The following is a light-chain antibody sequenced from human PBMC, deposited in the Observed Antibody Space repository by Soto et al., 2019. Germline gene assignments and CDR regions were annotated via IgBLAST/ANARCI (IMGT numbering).Light chain of an antibody. J-gene: IGLJ2*01. Sequence: QSALTQPASVSGSPGQSITISCTRSSSDVGGYNHVSWYQQHPGKAPKLMIYEVSNRPSGVSNRFSGSKSGNTASLTISGLQAEDEADYYCSSYTTSTTRIIFGGGTKLTVL. CDR1: SSDVGGYNH. CDR2: EVS. V-gene: IGLV2-14*01. CDR3: SSYTTSTTRII.